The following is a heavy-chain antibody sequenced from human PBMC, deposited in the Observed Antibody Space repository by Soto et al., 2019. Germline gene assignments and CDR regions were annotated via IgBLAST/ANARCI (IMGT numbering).Heavy chain of an antibody. J-gene: IGHJ6*03. D-gene: IGHD6-6*01. CDR1: GFTFSSYA. Sequence: GGSLRLSCAASGFTFSSYAMSWVRQAPGKGLEWVSAISGSGGSTYYADSVKGRFTISRDNSKNTLYLQMNSLRAEDTAVYYCAKGGEVAARSIGVNYYYMDVWGKGTTVTVSS. CDR3: AKGGEVAARSIGVNYYYMDV. CDR2: ISGSGGST. V-gene: IGHV3-23*01.